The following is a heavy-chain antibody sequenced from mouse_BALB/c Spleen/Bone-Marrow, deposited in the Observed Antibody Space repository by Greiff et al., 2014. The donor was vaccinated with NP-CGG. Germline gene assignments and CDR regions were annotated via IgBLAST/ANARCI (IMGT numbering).Heavy chain of an antibody. J-gene: IGHJ2*01. CDR2: ILPGTGST. D-gene: IGHD1-2*01. Sequence: VQLVESGAELMKPGASVKISCKATGYTFSHFWIEWVKQRPGHGLEWIGEILPGTGSTKYNEKFKGKATITADTSSSTAYMQLSSLTSEDSAVYYCTRSLRRCFDYWGQGTTLTVSS. V-gene: IGHV1-9*01. CDR3: TRSLRRCFDY. CDR1: GYTFSHFW.